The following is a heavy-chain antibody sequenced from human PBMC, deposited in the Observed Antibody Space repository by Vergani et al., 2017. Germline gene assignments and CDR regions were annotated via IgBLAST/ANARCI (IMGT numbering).Heavy chain of an antibody. CDR2: ISSSSSYI. CDR1: GFTFSSYS. CDR3: ARDQGYDFWSGYYDY. Sequence: EVQLVESGGGLVKPGGSLRLSCAASGFTFSSYSMNWVRQAPGKGLEWVSSISSSSSYIYYADSVEGRFTISRDNAKNSLYLQMNSLRAEDTAVYYCARDQGYDFWSGYYDYWGQGTLVTVSS. J-gene: IGHJ4*02. D-gene: IGHD3-3*01. V-gene: IGHV3-21*01.